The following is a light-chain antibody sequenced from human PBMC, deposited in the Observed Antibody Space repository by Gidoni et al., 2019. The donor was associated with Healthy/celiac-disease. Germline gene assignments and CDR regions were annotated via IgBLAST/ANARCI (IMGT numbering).Light chain of an antibody. V-gene: IGKV3-11*01. J-gene: IGKJ5*01. CDR3: QQRSNWPPIT. CDR1: QSVSSY. CDR2: DES. Sequence: EVVLTQSPATLSCSPGERATLSCRASQSVSSYLAWYQQKPGQAPSLLIYDESNRATGIPARFSGSGSGTDFTLTIISLEPEDFAVYYCQQRSNWPPITFGQGTRLEIK.